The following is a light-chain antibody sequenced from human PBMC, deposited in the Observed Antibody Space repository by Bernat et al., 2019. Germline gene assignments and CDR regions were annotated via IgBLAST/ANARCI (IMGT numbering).Light chain of an antibody. CDR3: ASFAGSFKFI. J-gene: IGLJ2*01. CDR2: GVS. V-gene: IGLV2-11*01. CDR1: RSDVGGYNY. Sequence: QSALAQPRSVSGSPGQSVVISCTGTRSDVGGYNYVSWYQHHPGKAPKVILYGVSKRPSGVPDRFSGATFGSTASLTISGLQAEDEANYYCASFAGSFKFIFGGGTELTVL.